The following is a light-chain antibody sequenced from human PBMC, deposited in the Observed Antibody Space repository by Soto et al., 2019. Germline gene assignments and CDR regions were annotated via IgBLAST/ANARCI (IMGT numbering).Light chain of an antibody. CDR1: QSVSSSY. CDR3: QLYGSSPWT. CDR2: GAS. J-gene: IGKJ1*01. V-gene: IGKV3-20*01. Sequence: EIVLTQSPGTLSLSPGERATLSCRASQSVSSSYLAWYQQKPGQAPWLLIYGASSRATGIPDKFSGSGSGTEFTLTISRLEPEDVAVYYCQLYGSSPWTFGQGTKVEIK.